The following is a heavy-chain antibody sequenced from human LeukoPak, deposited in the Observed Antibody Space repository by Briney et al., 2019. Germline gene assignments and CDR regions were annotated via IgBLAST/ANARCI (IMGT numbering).Heavy chain of an antibody. D-gene: IGHD1-26*01. CDR3: ARGVGATPAFFDY. J-gene: IGHJ4*02. CDR1: GFTLSSHA. CDR2: ISSSSSYI. Sequence: PGGSLRLSCAASGFTLSSHAMSWVRQAPGKGPEWVSSISSSSSYIYYADSMKGRITVSRDNAKNSLYLQMNSLRAEDAAVYYCARGVGATPAFFDYWGQGTLVTVSS. V-gene: IGHV3-21*01.